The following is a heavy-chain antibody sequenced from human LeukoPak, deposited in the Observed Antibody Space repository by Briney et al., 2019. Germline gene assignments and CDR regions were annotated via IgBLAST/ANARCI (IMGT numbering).Heavy chain of an antibody. D-gene: IGHD5-24*01. CDR3: ARDRKSRSPSHWFDP. V-gene: IGHV3-48*04. CDR1: GFTVSSYS. CDR2: ISSSSSTI. J-gene: IGHJ5*02. Sequence: GGSLRLYCAASGFTVSSYSMNWVRQAPGKGLEWVSYISSSSSTIYYADSVKGRFTISRDNAKNSLYLQMSSLRAEDTAVYYCARDRKSRSPSHWFDPWGQGTLVTVSS.